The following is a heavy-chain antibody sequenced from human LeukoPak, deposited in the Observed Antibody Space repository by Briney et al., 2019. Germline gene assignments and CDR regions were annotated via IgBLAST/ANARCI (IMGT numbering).Heavy chain of an antibody. D-gene: IGHD2-2*01. CDR3: ARGPIIDIVVIPAAADYYHMDV. V-gene: IGHV1-18*01. CDR1: GYTFTSYD. J-gene: IGHJ6*03. CDR2: ISAYNGNT. Sequence: ASVKVSCKASGYTFTSYDINWVRQAPGQGLEWMGWISAYNGNTNYAQKLQGRVTMTTDTSTSTAYMELRSLRSDDTAVYYCARGPIIDIVVIPAAADYYHMDVWGKGTTVTVSS.